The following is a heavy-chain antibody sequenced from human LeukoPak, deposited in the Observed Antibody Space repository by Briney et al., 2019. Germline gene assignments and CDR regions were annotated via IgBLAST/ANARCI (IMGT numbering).Heavy chain of an antibody. D-gene: IGHD6-6*01. Sequence: GGSLRLSCAASGFTFSTYAMSWVRQAPGKGLEWVSYISSSTSYMSYAESVKGRFTISSDNAKNSLYLQMNSLRTEDTAVYYCASLPIAGRPRWWGDDYWGQGTLVTVSS. J-gene: IGHJ4*02. CDR3: ASLPIAGRPRWWGDDY. CDR1: GFTFSTYA. CDR2: ISSSTSYM. V-gene: IGHV3-21*01.